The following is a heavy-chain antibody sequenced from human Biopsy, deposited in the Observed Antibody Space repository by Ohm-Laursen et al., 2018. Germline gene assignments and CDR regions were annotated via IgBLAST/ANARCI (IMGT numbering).Heavy chain of an antibody. CDR3: ARVGAGAPSIDYFDY. CDR2: VYYSGST. Sequence: SETLSLTWTVSGGSIGSFFWSWIRQPPGKGLEWIGYVYYSGSTNYNPSLRIRVTISVDRSKNQFSLELSSVTAADAAVYYCARVGAGAPSIDYFDYWGQGALVTVSS. CDR1: GGSIGSFF. J-gene: IGHJ4*02. V-gene: IGHV4-59*01. D-gene: IGHD1-26*01.